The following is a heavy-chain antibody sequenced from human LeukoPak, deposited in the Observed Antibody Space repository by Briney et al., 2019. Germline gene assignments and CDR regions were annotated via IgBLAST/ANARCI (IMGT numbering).Heavy chain of an antibody. J-gene: IGHJ4*02. V-gene: IGHV3-21*01. CDR2: ITSGGDYI. Sequence: GGSLRLSCAASGFTFNTFNMNWVRQAPGKGLEWVSSITSGGDYIYYADSVKGRFTTSRDNAKNPLSLQLSSLRVEDTAVYYCARGHYDVLAASYKWTPDYWGQGTLVTVSS. CDR1: GFTFNTFN. D-gene: IGHD3-9*01. CDR3: ARGHYDVLAASYKWTPDY.